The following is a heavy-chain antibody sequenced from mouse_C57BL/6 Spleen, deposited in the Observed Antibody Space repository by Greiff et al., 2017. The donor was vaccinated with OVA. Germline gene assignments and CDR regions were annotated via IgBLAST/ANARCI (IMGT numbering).Heavy chain of an antibody. CDR2: ISSGSSTI. J-gene: IGHJ4*01. D-gene: IGHD1-1*01. CDR1: GFTFSDYG. Sequence: EVMLVESGGGLVKPGGSLKLSCAASGFTFSDYGMHWVRQAPEKGLEWVAYISSGSSTIYYADTVKGRFTISRDNAKNTLFLQMTSLRSEDTAMYYCARPSTVPYAMDYWGQGTSVTVSS. V-gene: IGHV5-17*01. CDR3: ARPSTVPYAMDY.